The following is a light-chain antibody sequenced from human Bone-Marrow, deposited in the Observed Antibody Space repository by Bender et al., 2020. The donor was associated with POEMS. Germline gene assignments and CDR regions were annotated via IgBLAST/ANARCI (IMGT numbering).Light chain of an antibody. CDR3: QTADRRGTNRV. CDR1: ALPKKY. Sequence: SYELTQPPSVSVSLGQMARITCSGEALPKKYAYWYQQKPGQFPVLVIYKDSERPSGIPERFSGSSSGTIVTLTISGVQAEEEDDYDCQTADRRGTNRVLGGGTKLTV. J-gene: IGLJ3*02. V-gene: IGLV3-16*01. CDR2: KDS.